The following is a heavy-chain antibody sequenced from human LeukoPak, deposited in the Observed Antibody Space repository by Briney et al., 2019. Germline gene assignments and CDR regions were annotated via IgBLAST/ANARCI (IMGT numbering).Heavy chain of an antibody. D-gene: IGHD6-19*01. Sequence: PGRSLRLPCSASGFTFGDYHMSWVRQAPGKGLEWVGFIRRKDYGGTTEYAASVKGRVTISRDDSKSIAYLQMNSLKIEDTAVYYCTRPTRTTGWPDSDYWGQGTLVTVSS. V-gene: IGHV3-49*04. CDR1: GFTFGDYH. CDR3: TRPTRTTGWPDSDY. CDR2: IRRKDYGGTT. J-gene: IGHJ4*02.